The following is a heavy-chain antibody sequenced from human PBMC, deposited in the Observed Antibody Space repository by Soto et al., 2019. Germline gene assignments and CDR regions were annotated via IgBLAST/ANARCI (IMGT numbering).Heavy chain of an antibody. V-gene: IGHV3-30-3*01. Sequence: GGSLRLSCAASGFTFSSYAMHWVRQAPGKGLEWVAVISYDGSNKYYADSVKGRFTISRDNSKNTLYLQMNSLRAEDTAVYYCARDCEPWLVSDYFDYWGQGTLVTVSS. CDR2: ISYDGSNK. D-gene: IGHD6-19*01. CDR3: ARDCEPWLVSDYFDY. CDR1: GFTFSSYA. J-gene: IGHJ4*02.